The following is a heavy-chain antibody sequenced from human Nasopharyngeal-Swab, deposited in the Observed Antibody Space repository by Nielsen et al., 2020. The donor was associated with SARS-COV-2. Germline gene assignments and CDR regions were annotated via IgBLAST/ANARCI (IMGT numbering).Heavy chain of an antibody. D-gene: IGHD6-19*01. Sequence: SETLSLSCAVSGYSISSGYYCGWIQPPPGKVLWWIGSNYHSGSTYYNPSLKSRVTISVDTSKNQFSLKLSSVTAADTAVYYCASATAVAPRGEFDPWGQGTLVTVSS. CDR2: NYHSGST. CDR3: ASATAVAPRGEFDP. CDR1: GYSISSGYY. J-gene: IGHJ5*02. V-gene: IGHV4-38-2*01.